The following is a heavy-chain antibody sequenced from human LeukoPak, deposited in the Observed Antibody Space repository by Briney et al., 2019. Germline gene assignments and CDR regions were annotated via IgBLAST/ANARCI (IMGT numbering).Heavy chain of an antibody. J-gene: IGHJ3*02. CDR2: ISAYNGNT. D-gene: IGHD3-16*02. V-gene: IGHV1-18*01. CDR3: ARTKSRLGELSLDPDAFDI. Sequence: ASVKVSCKASGYRLISYGISWVRQAPGQGLEWMGWISAYNGNTNSAQKFQGRVTMTTDTSTSSAYMELRSLGSDDTAVYYCARTKSRLGELSLDPDAFDIWGQGTMVTVSS. CDR1: GYRLISYG.